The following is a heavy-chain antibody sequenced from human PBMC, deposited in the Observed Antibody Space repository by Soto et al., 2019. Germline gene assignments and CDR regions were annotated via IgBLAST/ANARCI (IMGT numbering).Heavy chain of an antibody. J-gene: IGHJ4*02. CDR2: IYYSGST. Sequence: TLSLTCTVSGGSISSYYWSWIRQPPGKGLEWIGYIYYSGSTNYNPSLKSRVTISVDTSKNQFSLKLSSVTAADTAVYYCARARIQLWLDYWGQGTLVTVSS. V-gene: IGHV4-59*01. CDR1: GGSISSYY. CDR3: ARARIQLWLDY. D-gene: IGHD5-18*01.